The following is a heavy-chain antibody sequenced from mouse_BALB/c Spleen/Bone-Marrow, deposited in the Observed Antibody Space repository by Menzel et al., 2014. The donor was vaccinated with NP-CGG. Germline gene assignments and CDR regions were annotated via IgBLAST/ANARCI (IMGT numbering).Heavy chain of an antibody. J-gene: IGHJ3*01. V-gene: IGHV14-3*02. CDR3: AAYYYVSSYGFAY. CDR1: GFNIKDTY. D-gene: IGHD1-1*01. CDR2: IDPASGNT. Sequence: EVQVVESGAELVKPGASVKLSCTASGFNIKDTYMHWVKQRPEQGLEWIGRIDPASGNTKFDPKFRGKATIASDTSSNTAYLQLSSLTSEDTAVYYCAAYYYVSSYGFAYWGQGTLVTVSA.